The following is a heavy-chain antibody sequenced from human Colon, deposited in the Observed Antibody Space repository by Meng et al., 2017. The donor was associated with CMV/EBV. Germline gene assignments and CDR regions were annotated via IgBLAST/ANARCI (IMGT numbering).Heavy chain of an antibody. J-gene: IGHJ4*02. D-gene: IGHD1-1*01. V-gene: IGHV3-74*03. CDR1: GFTFSTYD. Sequence: GGSLRLSCAASGFTFSTYDIHWVRQAPGKGLVWVARISHDGTITTYVDSVKGRFTISRDNARNTLYLQMNSLRAEDTAVYYCARDRNWIFDYWGRGTLVTVSS. CDR3: ARDRNWIFDY. CDR2: ISHDGTIT.